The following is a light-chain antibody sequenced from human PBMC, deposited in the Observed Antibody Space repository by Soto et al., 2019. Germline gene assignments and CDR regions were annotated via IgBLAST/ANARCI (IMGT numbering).Light chain of an antibody. J-gene: IGLJ1*01. V-gene: IGLV2-11*01. CDR1: SSDVGGYDY. CDR3: CSYAGSYTYV. Sequence: VLTQPRSVSGSPGQSVTIFCTGTSSDVGGYDYVSWYQQHPGKAPKLMIYDVRERPSGVPDRVSGSKSGNTASLTISGLQAEDEADYYCCSYAGSYTYVFGTGTKVTVL. CDR2: DVR.